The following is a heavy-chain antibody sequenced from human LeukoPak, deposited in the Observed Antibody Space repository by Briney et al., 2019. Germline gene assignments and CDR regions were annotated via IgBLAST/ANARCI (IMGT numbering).Heavy chain of an antibody. J-gene: IGHJ4*02. D-gene: IGHD6-13*01. V-gene: IGHV4-59*01. CDR1: GGSISSYY. Sequence: ASETLSLTCTVSGGSISSYYWSWIRQPPGKGLEWIGYIYYSGSTNYNPSLKSRVTISVDTSKNQFSLKLSSVTAADTAVYYCARSGYSSSWVNFDYWGQGTLVTVSS. CDR2: IYYSGST. CDR3: ARSGYSSSWVNFDY.